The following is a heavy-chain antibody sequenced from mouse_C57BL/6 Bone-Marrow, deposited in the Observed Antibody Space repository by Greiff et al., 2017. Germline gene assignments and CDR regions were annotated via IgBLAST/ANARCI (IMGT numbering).Heavy chain of an antibody. CDR1: GYTFTSYW. Sequence: QVQLQQSGAELVKPGASVKMSCKASGYTFTSYWITWVKQRPGQGLEWIGDFYPGSGSTNYNEKFKSKATLTVDTSSSTAYMQLSSLTSEDSAVYYGARPYYSNYWYFDVWGTGTTVTVSS. J-gene: IGHJ1*03. CDR2: FYPGSGST. D-gene: IGHD2-5*01. CDR3: ARPYYSNYWYFDV. V-gene: IGHV1-55*01.